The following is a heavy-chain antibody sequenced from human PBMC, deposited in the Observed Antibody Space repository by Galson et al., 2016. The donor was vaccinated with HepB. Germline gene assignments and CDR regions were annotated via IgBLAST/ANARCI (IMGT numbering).Heavy chain of an antibody. Sequence: PALVKPTQTLTLACTLSGFSLRSNGVGVAWTRQAPGKALEWLTIIYWDGEKKYIPSLRGRLTITEDTSKNQVVLTLTNVDSLDTGTYYCARRPGRGDGSAFDLWGRGTLVTVSS. J-gene: IGHJ2*01. V-gene: IGHV2-5*02. CDR1: GFSLRSNGVG. CDR3: ARRPGRGDGSAFDL. D-gene: IGHD5-24*01. CDR2: IYWDGEK.